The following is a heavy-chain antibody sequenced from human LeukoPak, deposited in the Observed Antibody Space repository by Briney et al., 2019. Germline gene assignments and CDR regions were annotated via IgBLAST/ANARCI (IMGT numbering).Heavy chain of an antibody. CDR1: GFTFSSYS. D-gene: IGHD5-18*01. CDR2: ISKNRGTV. Sequence: GGSLRLSRAASGFTFSSYSFNWVRQAPGKGLEWVSYISKNRGTVYYADSVKDRFTISRDNAKNSLYLQMNSLRPEDTAVYYCARDGGSSYEIDYWGQGTVVTVSS. CDR3: ARDGGSSYEIDY. V-gene: IGHV3-48*01. J-gene: IGHJ4*02.